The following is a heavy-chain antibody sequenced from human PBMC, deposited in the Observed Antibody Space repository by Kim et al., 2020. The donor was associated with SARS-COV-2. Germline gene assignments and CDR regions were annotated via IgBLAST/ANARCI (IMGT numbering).Heavy chain of an antibody. CDR1: GYTFTSYA. CDR3: ARDRYSSSRVENDAFDI. Sequence: ASVKVSCKASGYTFTSYAMNWVRQAPGQGLEWMGWINTNTGNPTYAQGFTGRFVFSLDTSVSTAYLQISSLKAEDTAVYYCARDRYSSSRVENDAFDIWGQGTMVTVSS. D-gene: IGHD6-13*01. V-gene: IGHV7-4-1*02. J-gene: IGHJ3*02. CDR2: INTNTGNP.